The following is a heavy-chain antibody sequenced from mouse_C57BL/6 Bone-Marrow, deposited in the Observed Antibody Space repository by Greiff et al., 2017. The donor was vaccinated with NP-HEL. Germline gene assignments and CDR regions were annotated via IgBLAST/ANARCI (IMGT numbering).Heavy chain of an antibody. V-gene: IGHV1-81*01. J-gene: IGHJ2*01. D-gene: IGHD1-1*01. CDR1: GYTFKSYG. CDR3: ARLGNYGYYFDY. Sequence: VQLQQSGAELARPGASVKLSCKASGYTFKSYGISWVKQRTGQGLEWIGEIYPRSGNTYYNEKFKGKATLTADKSSSTAYMELRSLTSEDSAVYFCARLGNYGYYFDYWGQGTTLTVSS. CDR2: IYPRSGNT.